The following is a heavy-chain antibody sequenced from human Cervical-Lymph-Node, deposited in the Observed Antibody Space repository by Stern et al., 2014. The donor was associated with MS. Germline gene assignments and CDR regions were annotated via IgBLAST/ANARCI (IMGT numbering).Heavy chain of an antibody. J-gene: IGHJ4*02. V-gene: IGHV4-59*01. D-gene: IGHD1-1*01. CDR1: NVSIGLFY. CDR3: ASIQLWSKSFDY. Sequence: VQLVESGPGLVKPSETLSLTCTVSNVSIGLFYWSWIRQSPGRGLEWIGYVYYSGSTDYNPSLKSRVTMAVDTFKSQFSLKLSSLTAADTAVYYCASIQLWSKSFDYWGRGTLVTVSS. CDR2: VYYSGST.